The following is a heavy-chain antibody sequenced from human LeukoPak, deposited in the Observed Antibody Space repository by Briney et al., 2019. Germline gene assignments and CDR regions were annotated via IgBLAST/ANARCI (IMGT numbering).Heavy chain of an antibody. CDR1: GGSISSYY. D-gene: IGHD3-22*01. CDR2: IHYSGST. J-gene: IGHJ4*02. V-gene: IGHV4-59*01. Sequence: SETLSLTCAVYGGSISSYYWSWIRQPPGKGLEWIGCIHYSGSTNYNPSLKSRVTISVDTSKNQFSLKLSSVTAADTAVYYCARVRDRSSYFYDLDYWGQGTLVTVSS. CDR3: ARVRDRSSYFYDLDY.